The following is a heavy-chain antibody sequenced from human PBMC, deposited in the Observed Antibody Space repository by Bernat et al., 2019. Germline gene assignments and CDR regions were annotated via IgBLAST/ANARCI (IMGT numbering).Heavy chain of an antibody. CDR3: AKTASVLDY. Sequence: VQLVESGGGVVQPGRSLRLSCAASGFIFSNYAMTWVRQAPGQGLVWVSSISTTGSGTYYTDSVRGRFTISRDNSKNMLYLQMNSLRAEDTAIYYCAKTASVLDYWGQGTLVTVSS. CDR2: ISTTGSGT. J-gene: IGHJ4*02. V-gene: IGHV3-23*04. CDR1: GFIFSNYA.